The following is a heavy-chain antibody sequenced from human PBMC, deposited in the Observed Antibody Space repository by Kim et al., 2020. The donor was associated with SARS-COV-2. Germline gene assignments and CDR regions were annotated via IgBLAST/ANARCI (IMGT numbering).Heavy chain of an antibody. Sequence: SETLSLTCSVSGDSISTYYWSWIRQPAGKGLEWIGRIQISGTTHYNPSLKSRVTMSVDTSKNQFSLKLSSVTAADTAVYYCARDDPVYCRGDCYLNLDP. CDR1: GDSISTYY. CDR3: ARDDPVYCRGDCYLNLDP. V-gene: IGHV4-4*07. D-gene: IGHD2-21*02. J-gene: IGHJ5*02. CDR2: IQISGTT.